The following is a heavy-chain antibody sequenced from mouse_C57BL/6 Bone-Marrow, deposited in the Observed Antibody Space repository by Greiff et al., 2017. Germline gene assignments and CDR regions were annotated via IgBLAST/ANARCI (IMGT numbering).Heavy chain of an antibody. V-gene: IGHV1-64*01. J-gene: IGHJ2*01. Sequence: QVQLLQPGAELVKPGASVKLSCKASGYTFTSYWMHWVKQRPGQGLEWIGMIHPNSGSTNYNENFKSKATLTVDKSSSTAYMQLSSLTSEDSAVYYCARTFITTVGYFDYWGQGTTLTVSS. CDR2: IHPNSGST. CDR3: ARTFITTVGYFDY. CDR1: GYTFTSYW. D-gene: IGHD1-1*01.